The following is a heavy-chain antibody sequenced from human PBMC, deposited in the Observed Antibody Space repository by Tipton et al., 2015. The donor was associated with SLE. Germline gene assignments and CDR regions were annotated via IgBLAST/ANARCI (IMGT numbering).Heavy chain of an antibody. J-gene: IGHJ4*02. CDR1: GGSIGNYS. D-gene: IGHD7-27*01. CDR2: IYHSGNT. Sequence: TLSLTCTVSGGSIGNYSWSWIRQPPGKGLEWIGSIYHSGNTYSSPSLKSRVTISVDTSKNQFSLKMSSVTAADTAVYYCARDTLGGLDYWGQGTLVTVSS. V-gene: IGHV4-4*08. CDR3: ARDTLGGLDY.